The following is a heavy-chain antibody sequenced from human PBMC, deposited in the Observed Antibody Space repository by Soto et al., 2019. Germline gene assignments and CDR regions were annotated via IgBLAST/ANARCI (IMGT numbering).Heavy chain of an antibody. V-gene: IGHV3-33*01. CDR3: ARDQGITMVRGVYYGMGV. CDR2: IWYDGSNK. J-gene: IGHJ6*02. Sequence: GGSLRLSCAASGFTFSSYGMHWVRQAPGKGLEWVAVIWYDGSNKYYADSVKGRFTISRDNSKNTLYLQMNSLRAEDTAVYYCARDQGITMVRGVYYGMGVWGQGTTVTVSS. D-gene: IGHD3-10*01. CDR1: GFTFSSYG.